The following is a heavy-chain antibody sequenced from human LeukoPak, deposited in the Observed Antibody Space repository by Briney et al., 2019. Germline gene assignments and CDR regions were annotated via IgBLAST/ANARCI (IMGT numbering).Heavy chain of an antibody. Sequence: PSETLSLTCTVSGGPISSAYYYWGWVRQAPGKGLEWIGSIHYSGNTNYKPSLKSRVIISVDTSKSQFSLKLSSVTAADTALYYCARRPYCSGTSCYFDYWGQGTLVTVSS. J-gene: IGHJ4*02. D-gene: IGHD2-2*01. CDR2: IHYSGNT. CDR1: GGPISSAYYY. V-gene: IGHV4-39*01. CDR3: ARRPYCSGTSCYFDY.